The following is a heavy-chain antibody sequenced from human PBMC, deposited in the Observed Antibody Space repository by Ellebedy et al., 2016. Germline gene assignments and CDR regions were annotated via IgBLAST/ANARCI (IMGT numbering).Heavy chain of an antibody. Sequence: ASVKVSCXASGYTFTSYYMHWVRQAPGQGLEWMGIINPSGGSTSYAQKFQGRVTMTRDTSTSTVYMELSSLRSEDTAVYYCARLDSAGYCSSTSCPLFDYWGQGTLVTVSS. D-gene: IGHD2-2*01. CDR1: GYTFTSYY. J-gene: IGHJ4*02. CDR3: ARLDSAGYCSSTSCPLFDY. V-gene: IGHV1-46*03. CDR2: INPSGGST.